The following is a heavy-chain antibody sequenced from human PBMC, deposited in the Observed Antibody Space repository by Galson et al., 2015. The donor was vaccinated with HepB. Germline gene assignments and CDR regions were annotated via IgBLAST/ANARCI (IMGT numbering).Heavy chain of an antibody. Sequence: SETLSLTCAVYGGSFSGYYWSWIRQPPGKGLEWIGEINHSGSTNYNPSLKSRVTISVDTSKNQFSLKLSSVTAADTAVYYCARGGKGYSSGWSFDYWGQGTLVTVSS. V-gene: IGHV4-34*01. J-gene: IGHJ4*02. CDR1: GGSFSGYY. D-gene: IGHD6-19*01. CDR2: INHSGST. CDR3: ARGGKGYSSGWSFDY.